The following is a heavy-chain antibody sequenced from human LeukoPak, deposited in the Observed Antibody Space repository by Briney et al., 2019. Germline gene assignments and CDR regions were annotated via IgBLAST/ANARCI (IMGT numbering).Heavy chain of an antibody. D-gene: IGHD3-10*01. CDR3: AKASRITMVRVAYYYYYMDV. V-gene: IGHV3-23*01. CDR2: ISGSGGST. J-gene: IGHJ6*03. Sequence: PGGSLRLSCAASGFTFSDYYMSWVRQAPGKGLEWVSAISGSGGSTYYADSVKGRFTISRDNSKNTLYLQMNSLRAEDTAVYYCAKASRITMVRVAYYYYYMDVWGKGTTVTVSS. CDR1: GFTFSDYY.